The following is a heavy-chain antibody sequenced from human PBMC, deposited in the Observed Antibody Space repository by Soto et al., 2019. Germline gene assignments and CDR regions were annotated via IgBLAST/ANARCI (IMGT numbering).Heavy chain of an antibody. J-gene: IGHJ4*02. D-gene: IGHD6-19*01. CDR2: IYYSGST. V-gene: IGHV4-31*03. Sequence: SETLSLTCTVSGGSISSGGYYWSWIRQHPGKGLEWIGYIYYSGSTYYNPSLKSRVTISVDTSKNQFSLKLSSVTAADTAVYYCASESIAVPKGVYWGQGTLVTVSS. CDR3: ASESIAVPKGVY. CDR1: GGSISSGGYY.